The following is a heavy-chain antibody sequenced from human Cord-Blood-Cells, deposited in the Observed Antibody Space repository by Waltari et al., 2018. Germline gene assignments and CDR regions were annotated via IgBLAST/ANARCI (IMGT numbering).Heavy chain of an antibody. Sequence: EVQLVESGGGLIQPGGSLRLSCAASGFTVSSNYMSWVRRAPGKGLEWVSVSYSGGSTYYADSVKGRFTISRDNSKNTLYLQMNSLRAEDTAVYYCARETSLYSSSWFDYWGQGTLVTVSS. CDR1: GFTVSSNY. D-gene: IGHD6-13*01. CDR3: ARETSLYSSSWFDY. V-gene: IGHV3-53*01. J-gene: IGHJ4*02. CDR2: SYSGGST.